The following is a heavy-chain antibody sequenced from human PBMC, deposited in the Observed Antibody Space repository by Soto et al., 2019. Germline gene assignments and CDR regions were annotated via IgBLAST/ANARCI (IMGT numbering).Heavy chain of an antibody. V-gene: IGHV1-2*04. J-gene: IGHJ6*02. CDR1: GDTFSFYT. CDR2: INPNSGGT. Sequence: ASVKVSCKASGDTFSFYTINWVRQAPGLGLEWMGWINPNSGGTNYAQKFQGWVTMTRDTSISTAYMEPSRLRSDDTAVYYCARGASGYCISTSCYPENPMGHYYYGMDVWGQGTTVTVSS. CDR3: ARGASGYCISTSCYPENPMGHYYYGMDV. D-gene: IGHD2-2*01.